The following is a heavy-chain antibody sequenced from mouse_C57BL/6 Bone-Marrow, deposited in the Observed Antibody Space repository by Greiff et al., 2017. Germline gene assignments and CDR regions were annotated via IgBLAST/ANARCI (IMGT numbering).Heavy chain of an antibody. V-gene: IGHV1-50*01. D-gene: IGHD2-4*01. CDR3: ARRYDYPLYYAMDY. Sequence: QVQLQQPGAELVKPGASVKLSCKASGYTFTSYWMQWVKQRPGQGLEWIGEIDPSDSYTNYNQKFKGKATLTVDTSSSTAYMQLSSLTSEDSAVYYCARRYDYPLYYAMDYWGQGTSVTVSS. CDR2: IDPSDSYT. J-gene: IGHJ4*01. CDR1: GYTFTSYW.